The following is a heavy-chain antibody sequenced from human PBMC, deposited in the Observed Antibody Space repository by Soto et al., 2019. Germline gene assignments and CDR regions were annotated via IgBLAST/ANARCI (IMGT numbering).Heavy chain of an antibody. Sequence: GSLRLSCAVYGGSFSGYYWSWIRQPPGKGLEWIGEINHSGSTNYNPSLKSRVTISVDTSKNQFSLKLSSVTAADTAVYYCARDGIVVVPAARGFDPWGQGTLVTVSS. CDR2: INHSGST. J-gene: IGHJ5*02. V-gene: IGHV4-34*01. CDR1: GGSFSGYY. CDR3: ARDGIVVVPAARGFDP. D-gene: IGHD2-2*01.